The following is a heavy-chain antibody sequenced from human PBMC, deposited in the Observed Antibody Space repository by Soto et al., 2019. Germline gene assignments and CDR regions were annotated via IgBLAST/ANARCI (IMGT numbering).Heavy chain of an antibody. CDR3: AREGNLGRWLQPLDF. V-gene: IGHV4-59*01. CDR2: IHYNGNT. J-gene: IGHJ4*02. CDR1: GDSISAYS. Sequence: PSETLSLTCTVSGDSISAYSWSWVRQPPGKGLEWIGNIHYNGNTKYNPSLKSRVTMSLDTSKNQFSLRLISVTAADTAKYFCAREGNLGRWLQPLDFWGQGTLVTGSS. D-gene: IGHD5-12*01.